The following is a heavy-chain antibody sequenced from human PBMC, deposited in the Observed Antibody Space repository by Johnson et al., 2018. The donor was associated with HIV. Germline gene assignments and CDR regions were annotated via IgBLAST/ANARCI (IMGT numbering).Heavy chain of an antibody. V-gene: IGHV3-30*03. D-gene: IGHD1-26*01. Sequence: VQLVESWGGVVRPGGSLRLSCAASGFTISSYSMHWVRQAPGKGLEWAANIDQDGSNKYYADTVKGRFTISRENSKNTLYLQMNSLRAEDTAVFYCARDRGYLDAFDIWGQGTMVTVSS. CDR3: ARDRGYLDAFDI. J-gene: IGHJ3*02. CDR2: IDQDGSNK. CDR1: GFTISSYS.